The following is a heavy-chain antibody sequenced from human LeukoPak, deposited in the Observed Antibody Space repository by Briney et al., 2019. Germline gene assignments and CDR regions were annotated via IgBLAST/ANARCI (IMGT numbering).Heavy chain of an antibody. Sequence: GGSLRLSCAASGFTFSSYAMSWVRQAPGKGLEWVSAISGSGGSTYYADSVKGRFTISRDNSKNTLYLQMNSLRAEDTAVYYCAKEGYSSSSQVPEYFQHWGQGTLVTVSS. CDR1: GFTFSSYA. D-gene: IGHD6-6*01. J-gene: IGHJ1*01. CDR2: ISGSGGST. CDR3: AKEGYSSSSQVPEYFQH. V-gene: IGHV3-23*01.